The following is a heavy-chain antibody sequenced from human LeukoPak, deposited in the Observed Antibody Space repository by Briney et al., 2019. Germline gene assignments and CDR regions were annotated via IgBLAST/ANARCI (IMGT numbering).Heavy chain of an antibody. CDR1: GGSISSYY. CDR3: AREIRGIWFDP. V-gene: IGHV4-59*06. Sequence: PSETLSLTCTVSGGSISSYYWSWIRQPPGKGLEWIGYIYYSGSTYYNPSLKSRVTISVDTSKNQFSLKLSSVTAADTAVYYCAREIRGIWFDPWGQGTLVTVSS. J-gene: IGHJ5*02. CDR2: IYYSGST. D-gene: IGHD1-26*01.